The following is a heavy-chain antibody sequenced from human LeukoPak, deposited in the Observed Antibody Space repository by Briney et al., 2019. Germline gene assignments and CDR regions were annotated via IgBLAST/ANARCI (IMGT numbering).Heavy chain of an antibody. CDR1: GFTVSSNY. J-gene: IGHJ4*02. V-gene: IGHV3-53*01. CDR2: IYSGGNT. D-gene: IGHD2-21*01. CDR3: ARGRPYFDY. Sequence: GGSLRLSCAASGFTVSSNYMSWVRQAPGKGPEWVSVIYSGGNTYYADSVKGRFTISRDSPKNTLYLQMNSLRAEDTAVYYCARGRPYFDYWGQGTLVTVSS.